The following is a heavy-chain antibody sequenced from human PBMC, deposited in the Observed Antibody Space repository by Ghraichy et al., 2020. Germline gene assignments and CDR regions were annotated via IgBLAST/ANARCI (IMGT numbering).Heavy chain of an antibody. CDR1: GFTFSNYW. J-gene: IGHJ4*02. CDR3: ARGASSSFDC. CDR2: IKSDGSEI. D-gene: IGHD6-6*01. V-gene: IGHV3-7*03. Sequence: GVLNISCAASGFTFSNYWMNWVRQAPGKGLEWVAKIKSDGSEIYYVDSVKGRFTISRDNAKNSLYLQMNSLRAEDTAVYYCARGASSSFDCWGQGTLVTVSS.